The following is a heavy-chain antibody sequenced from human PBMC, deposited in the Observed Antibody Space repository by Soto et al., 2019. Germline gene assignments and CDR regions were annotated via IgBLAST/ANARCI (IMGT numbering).Heavy chain of an antibody. CDR1: GGTFSSYT. D-gene: IGHD4-4*01. CDR3: ASFLGGFYSNYQNYYYYYYMDG. CDR2: IIPILGIA. V-gene: IGHV1-69*02. J-gene: IGHJ6*03. Sequence: SVKVSCKASGGTFSSYTISWVRQAPGQGLEWMGRIIPILGIANYAQKFQGRVTITADKSTSTAYMELSSLRSEDTAVYYCASFLGGFYSNYQNYYYYYYMDGWGKGTTVTVSS.